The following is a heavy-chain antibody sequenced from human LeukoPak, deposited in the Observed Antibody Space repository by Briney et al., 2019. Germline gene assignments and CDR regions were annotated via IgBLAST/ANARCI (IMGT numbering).Heavy chain of an antibody. CDR1: GFTYSSYE. V-gene: IGHV3-48*03. J-gene: IGHJ6*04. CDR2: ISSSGSTI. Sequence: GGSLRLSCAASGFTYSSYEMNWVRQAPGKGLEWVSYISSSGSTIYYADSVKGRFTISRDNAKNSLYLQMNSQRAEDTAVYYCAELGITMIGGVWGKGTTVTISS. D-gene: IGHD3-10*02. CDR3: AELGITMIGGV.